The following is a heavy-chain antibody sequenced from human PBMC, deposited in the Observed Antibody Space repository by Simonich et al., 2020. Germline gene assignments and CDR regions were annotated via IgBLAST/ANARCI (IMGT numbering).Heavy chain of an antibody. V-gene: IGHV3-20*01. CDR3: ARGRNDFDY. D-gene: IGHD1-1*01. CDR2: INGNVGSK. CDR1: GFTLDDYG. Sequence: EVQLVESGGGVVRPGGSLRLSCAASGFTLDDYGMSGVRQAPGRGRGWVFGINGNVGSKGYADSVKGRFTISRDNAKNSLYLQMNSLRAEDTALYHCARGRNDFDYWGQGTLVTVSS. J-gene: IGHJ4*02.